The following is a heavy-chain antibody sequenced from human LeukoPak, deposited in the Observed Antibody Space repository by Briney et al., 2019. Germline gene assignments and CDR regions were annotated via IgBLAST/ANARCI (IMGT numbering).Heavy chain of an antibody. CDR2: IYPRDGST. V-gene: IGHV1-46*01. CDR1: GYTFTNNY. CDR3: ARDQEGFDY. Sequence: ASVKVSCKASGYTFTNNYLHWVRQAPGQGLEWMGMIYPRDGSTSYAQNFQGRVTVTRDMSTTTVHMELRGLRSEDTAVYYCARDQEGFDYWGQGTVVTVSS. J-gene: IGHJ4*02.